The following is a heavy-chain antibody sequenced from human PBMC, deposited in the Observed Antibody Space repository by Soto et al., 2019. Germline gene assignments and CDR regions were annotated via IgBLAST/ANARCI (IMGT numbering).Heavy chain of an antibody. CDR2: INHTGST. Sequence: QVQLQQWGAGLLKPSETLSLSCSVYGTSFSNSYWSWIRHAPGKGLEWLGEINHTGSTNYNPSLKSRVTISVDASKKEFSLKLRSVTAADTAVYYCSRVGQLFPDLDLWGRGTLVSVSS. D-gene: IGHD3-10*01. CDR3: SRVGQLFPDLDL. V-gene: IGHV4-34*01. J-gene: IGHJ2*01. CDR1: GTSFSNSY.